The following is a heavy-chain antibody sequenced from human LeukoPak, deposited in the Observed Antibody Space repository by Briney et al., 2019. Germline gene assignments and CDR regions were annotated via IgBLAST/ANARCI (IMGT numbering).Heavy chain of an antibody. CDR2: ISANGVNT. CDR3: AKDKSRFFDS. CDR1: GFSFSIYG. Sequence: RASLRLSCAASGFSFSIYGMSWVRQAPGKGLEWVSAISANGVNTYYADSVKGRFTISRDNSKNTLYLQMNSLRAEDAAIFYCAKDKSRFFDSWGQGTLVPVSS. V-gene: IGHV3-23*01. J-gene: IGHJ4*02.